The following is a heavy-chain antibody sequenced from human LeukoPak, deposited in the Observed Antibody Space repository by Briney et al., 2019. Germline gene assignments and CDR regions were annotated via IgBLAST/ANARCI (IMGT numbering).Heavy chain of an antibody. CDR2: ISWNSGST. J-gene: IGHJ4*02. Sequence: GGSLRLSCAASGFTFDDYAMHWVRQAPGKGLEWVSGISWNSGSTYYADSVKGRFTISRDNSKNTLYLQMNSLRAEDTAVYYCAKESYGMSSGWGSYDSMRFFDYWGQGTLVTVSS. CDR3: AKESYGMSSGWGSYDSMRFFDY. D-gene: IGHD3-16*01. CDR1: GFTFDDYA. V-gene: IGHV3-23*01.